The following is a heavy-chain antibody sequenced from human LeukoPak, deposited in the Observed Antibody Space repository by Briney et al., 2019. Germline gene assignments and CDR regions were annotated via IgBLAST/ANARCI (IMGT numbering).Heavy chain of an antibody. CDR1: GGSISSDY. CDR3: ARGGSYIAFDY. Sequence: SETLSLTCTVSGGSISSDYWSWIRQPPGKGLESIGYIPYSGSTNYNPSLKSRVTISVDTSKNQFSLRLSSVTAADTAVYYCARGGSYIAFDYWGQGTLVTVSS. J-gene: IGHJ4*02. D-gene: IGHD1-26*01. V-gene: IGHV4-59*08. CDR2: IPYSGST.